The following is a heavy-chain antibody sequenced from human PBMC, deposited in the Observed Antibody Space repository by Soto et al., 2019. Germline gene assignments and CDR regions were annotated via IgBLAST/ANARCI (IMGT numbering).Heavy chain of an antibody. CDR1: GYTFTSFG. CDR3: ARAHLRGWDFDY. J-gene: IGHJ4*02. V-gene: IGHV1-18*01. Sequence: GASVKVSCKSSGYTFTSFGINWVRQAPGQGLEWMGWISAYNGDTNYAQKLQGRVTMTTDTSTSTAYMELRSLRSDDTAVYYCARAHLRGWDFDYWGQGTLVTVSS. D-gene: IGHD1-26*01. CDR2: ISAYNGDT.